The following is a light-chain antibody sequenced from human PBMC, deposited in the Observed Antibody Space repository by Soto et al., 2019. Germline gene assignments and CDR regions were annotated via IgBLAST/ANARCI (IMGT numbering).Light chain of an antibody. V-gene: IGKV1-9*01. Sequence: IQLTQSPSSLSASVGDRVTITCRASQGISSYLAWYQQKPGKAPKFLIYAASTLQSRLPSRFSGSRSGRDFTPTIGSLQAEGVATYCCQQFNSYPLAFGQGTRLEMK. CDR1: QGISSY. CDR3: QQFNSYPLA. J-gene: IGKJ5*01. CDR2: AAS.